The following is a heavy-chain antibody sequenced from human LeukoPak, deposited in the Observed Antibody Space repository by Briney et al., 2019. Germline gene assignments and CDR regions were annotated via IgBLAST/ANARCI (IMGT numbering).Heavy chain of an antibody. D-gene: IGHD3-16*02. CDR1: GFTFSDYY. J-gene: IGHJ4*02. CDR2: ISSSGSTI. V-gene: IGHV3-11*01. CDR3: ARDYRYDYVCGSYRHRLDY. Sequence: GGSLRLSCAASGFTFSDYYMSWIRQAPGKGLEWVSYISSSGSTIYYADSVKGRFTISRDNAKNSLYLQMNSLRAEDTAVYYCARDYRYDYVCGSYRHRLDYWGQGTLVTVSS.